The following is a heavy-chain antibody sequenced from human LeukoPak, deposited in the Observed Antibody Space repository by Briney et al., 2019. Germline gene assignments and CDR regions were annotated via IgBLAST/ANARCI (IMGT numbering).Heavy chain of an antibody. CDR3: ARGQWLDNY. CDR2: INHSGST. CDR1: GGSFSGFH. J-gene: IGHJ4*02. Sequence: PSETLSLTCAVYGGSFSGFHWSWIRQPPGKGLEWIGEINHSGSTNYNPSLKSRVTISVDTSKNQFSLKLSSVTAADTAVYYCARGQWLDNYWGQGTLVTVSS. V-gene: IGHV4-34*01. D-gene: IGHD6-19*01.